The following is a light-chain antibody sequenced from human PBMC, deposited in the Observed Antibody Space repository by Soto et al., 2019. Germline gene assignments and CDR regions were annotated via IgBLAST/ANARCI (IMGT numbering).Light chain of an antibody. J-gene: IGLJ2*01. V-gene: IGLV3-21*02. CDR2: DDG. Sequence: SYELTQPPSVSVAPGQTARITCGGNNIEIKSVHWYQQKPGQAPVLVVYDDGDRTTGIPERFSGSKSGNTATLTTSRVEAGDEADYYCQVWDTTNPVIFGGGTKLTGL. CDR3: QVWDTTNPVI. CDR1: NIEIKS.